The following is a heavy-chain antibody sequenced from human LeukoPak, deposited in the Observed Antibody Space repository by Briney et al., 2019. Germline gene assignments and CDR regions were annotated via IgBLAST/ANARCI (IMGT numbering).Heavy chain of an antibody. V-gene: IGHV3-23*01. CDR3: AKVILDFWSGYYWPEYYFDY. D-gene: IGHD3-3*01. CDR1: GFTFSNAW. CDR2: ISGSGGST. J-gene: IGHJ4*02. Sequence: GGSLRLSCAASGFTFSNAWMSWVRQAPGKGLEWVSAISGSGGSTYYADSVKGRFTISRDNSKNTLYLQMNSLRAEDTAVYYCAKVILDFWSGYYWPEYYFDYWGQGTLVTVSS.